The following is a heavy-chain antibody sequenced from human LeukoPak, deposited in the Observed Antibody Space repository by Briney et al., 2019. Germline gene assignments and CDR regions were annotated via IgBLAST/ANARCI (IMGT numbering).Heavy chain of an antibody. CDR3: ARRRGGYSYGLDY. D-gene: IGHD5-18*01. V-gene: IGHV4-4*09. J-gene: IGHJ4*02. Sequence: SETLSLTCTVSGGSISSYYWSWIRQPPGKGLEWIGYIYTSGSTNYNPSLKSRVTISVDTSKNQFPLKLSSVTAADTAVYYCARRRGGYSYGLDYWGQGTLVTVSS. CDR2: IYTSGST. CDR1: GGSISSYY.